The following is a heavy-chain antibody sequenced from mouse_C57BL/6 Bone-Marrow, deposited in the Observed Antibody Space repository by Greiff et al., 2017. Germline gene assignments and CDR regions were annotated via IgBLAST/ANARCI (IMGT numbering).Heavy chain of an antibody. CDR2: IYPRSGNT. CDR3: ARGSVGSDVGGFDY. V-gene: IGHV1-81*01. Sequence: QVQLQQSGAELARPGASVKLSCKASGYTFTSYGISWVKQRTGQGLEWIGEIYPRSGNTYYNEKFKGKATLTADKSSSTADMELRSLTSEDSAVSVYARGSVGSDVGGFDYGGQGTTLTVSA. J-gene: IGHJ2*01. D-gene: IGHD1-3*01. CDR1: GYTFTSYG.